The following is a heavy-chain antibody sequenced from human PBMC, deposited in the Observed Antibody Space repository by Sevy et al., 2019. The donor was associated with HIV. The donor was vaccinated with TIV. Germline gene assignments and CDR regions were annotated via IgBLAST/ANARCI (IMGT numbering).Heavy chain of an antibody. V-gene: IGHV1-69*13. J-gene: IGHJ6*02. CDR2: IIPIFGTA. D-gene: IGHD6-6*01. CDR1: GGTFSSYA. Sequence: SVKVSCKASGGTFSSYAISWVRQAPGQGLEWMGGIIPIFGTANYAQKFQGRVTITADESTSTAYMELSSLRSEDTAVYYCARVVGIAARPGLYGMDVWGQGTTVTVSS. CDR3: ARVVGIAARPGLYGMDV.